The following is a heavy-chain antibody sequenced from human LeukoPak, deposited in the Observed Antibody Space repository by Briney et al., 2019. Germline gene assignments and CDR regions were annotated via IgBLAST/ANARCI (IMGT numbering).Heavy chain of an antibody. CDR2: ISSSSSYI. J-gene: IGHJ5*02. CDR1: GFTFSSYS. Sequence: PAGSLRLSCAASGFTFSSYSMNWVRQAPGKGLEWVSSISSSSSYIYYADSVKGRFTISRDNAKNSLYLQMNSLRAEDTAVYYCARAFFRLGELSLYRYNWFDPWGQGTLVTVSS. V-gene: IGHV3-21*01. CDR3: ARAFFRLGELSLYRYNWFDP. D-gene: IGHD3-16*02.